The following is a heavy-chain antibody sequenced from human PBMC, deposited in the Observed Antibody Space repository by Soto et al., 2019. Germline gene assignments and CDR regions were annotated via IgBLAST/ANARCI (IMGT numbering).Heavy chain of an antibody. CDR1: GFTFSSYW. CDR2: IKQDGSEK. D-gene: IGHD5-12*01. CDR3: ARWGERGYSGYDYYCYYGMDV. J-gene: IGHJ6*02. Sequence: PGGSLRLSCAASGFTFSSYWMSWVRQAPGKGLEWVANIKQDGSEKYYVDSVKGRFTISRDNAKNSLYLQMNSLRAEDTAVYYCARWGERGYSGYDYYCYYGMDVWGQGTTVTVSS. V-gene: IGHV3-7*03.